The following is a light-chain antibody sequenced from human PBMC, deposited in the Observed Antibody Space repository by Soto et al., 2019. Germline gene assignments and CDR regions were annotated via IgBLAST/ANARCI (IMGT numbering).Light chain of an antibody. J-gene: IGKJ2*01. CDR2: AAS. V-gene: IGKV1-39*01. CDR3: QQSYSTPYT. CDR1: QSISSS. Sequence: IQMTQSPSSLSTSVGDRVTITCRASQSISSSLNWYQQNPGKAPKLLISAASTLQTGVPSRFSGSGAGTDFTLTISSLQPEDFATYYCQQSYSTPYTFGQGTKLEIK.